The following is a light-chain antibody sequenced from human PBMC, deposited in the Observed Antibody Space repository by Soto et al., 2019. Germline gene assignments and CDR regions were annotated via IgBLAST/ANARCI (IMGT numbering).Light chain of an antibody. CDR3: QQYSSYLFT. CDR1: QSISSW. Sequence: DIQMTQSPSTLSASVGGRVTITCRASQSISSWLAWYQQKPGKAPKLLIYKASTLESGVPSRFSGSGSGTEFTLTISSLQPDDFATYYCQQYSSYLFTFGPGTKVDIK. J-gene: IGKJ3*01. CDR2: KAS. V-gene: IGKV1-5*03.